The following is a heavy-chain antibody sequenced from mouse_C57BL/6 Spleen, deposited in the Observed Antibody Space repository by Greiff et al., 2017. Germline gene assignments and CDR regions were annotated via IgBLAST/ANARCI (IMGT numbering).Heavy chain of an antibody. CDR3: ARGALFDY. CDR1: GFTFSDYG. J-gene: IGHJ2*01. CDR2: ISSGSSTI. Sequence: EVKVVESGGGLVKPGGSLKLSCAASGFTFSDYGMHWVRQAPEKGLEWVAYISSGSSTIYYAGTVKGRFTISSGNAKNTLFLQMTRLRAEDTAMRYCARGALFDYWGQGTTLTVSS. V-gene: IGHV5-17*01.